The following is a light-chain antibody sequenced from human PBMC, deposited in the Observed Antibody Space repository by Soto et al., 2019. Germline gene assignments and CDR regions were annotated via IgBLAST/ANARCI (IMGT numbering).Light chain of an antibody. CDR3: HQRRSSPPN. Sequence: VITQSPGTLCLSPGARAALSGVASQSVSSSYLAWYQQKPGQAPRLVISGASSRTSGIPDRFSASGSGADFTLTISRLEAEDFAVFNCHQRRSSPPNLGQGTRLEIK. V-gene: IGKV3-20*01. CDR2: GAS. CDR1: QSVSSSY. J-gene: IGKJ5*01.